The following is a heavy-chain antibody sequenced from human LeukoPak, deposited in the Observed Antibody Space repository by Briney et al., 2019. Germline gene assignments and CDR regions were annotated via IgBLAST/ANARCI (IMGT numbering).Heavy chain of an antibody. CDR1: EFTFVRYA. V-gene: IGHV3-21*01. CDR3: ARRDYYFYSMDV. J-gene: IGHJ6*03. CDR2: ISTASSYI. Sequence: GGSLRLSCAASEFTFVRYAMNWVRQAPGKGLEWVSSISTASSYIQYADSVMGRFTISRDNAKNSLYLQMNSLRADDSAIYYCARRDYYFYSMDVWGKGTTVTVSS.